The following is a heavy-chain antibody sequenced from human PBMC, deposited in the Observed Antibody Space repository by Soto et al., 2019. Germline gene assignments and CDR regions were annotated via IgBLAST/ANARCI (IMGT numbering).Heavy chain of an antibody. Sequence: PGGSLRLSCAASGFTFSSYGMHWVRQAPGKGLEWVAVISYDGSNKYYADSVKGRFTISRDNSKNTLYLQMNSLRAEDTAVYYCAKDGGYQLLRYYYYGMDVWGQGTTVTV. J-gene: IGHJ6*02. CDR2: ISYDGSNK. V-gene: IGHV3-30*18. CDR1: GFTFSSYG. D-gene: IGHD2-2*01. CDR3: AKDGGYQLLRYYYYGMDV.